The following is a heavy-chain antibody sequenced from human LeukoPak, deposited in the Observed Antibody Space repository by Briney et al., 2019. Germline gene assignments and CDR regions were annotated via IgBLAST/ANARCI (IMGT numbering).Heavy chain of an antibody. CDR3: AKDSGHFAPFDY. V-gene: IGHV3-23*01. Sequence: GGSLRLSCAASGFIFSNAWMSWVRQAPGKGLEWVSAISGSGGSTYYADSVKGRFTISRDNSKNTLYLQMNSLRAEDTAVYYCAKDSGHFAPFDYWGQGTLVTVSS. D-gene: IGHD3-3*02. J-gene: IGHJ4*02. CDR1: GFIFSNAW. CDR2: ISGSGGST.